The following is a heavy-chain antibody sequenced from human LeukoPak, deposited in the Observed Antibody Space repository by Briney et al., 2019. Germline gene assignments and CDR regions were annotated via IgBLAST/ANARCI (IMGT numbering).Heavy chain of an antibody. CDR3: ARQSLGASGLDY. D-gene: IGHD1-26*01. CDR1: GFTFSSYA. J-gene: IGHJ4*02. Sequence: GGSLRLSCAASGFTFSSYAMHWVRQAPGKGLEWVAVISYDGSNKYYADSVKGRFTISRDNSKNTVVLQMNSLSVDDTAIYYCARQSLGASGLDYWGQGMLVTVSS. V-gene: IGHV3-30*04. CDR2: ISYDGSNK.